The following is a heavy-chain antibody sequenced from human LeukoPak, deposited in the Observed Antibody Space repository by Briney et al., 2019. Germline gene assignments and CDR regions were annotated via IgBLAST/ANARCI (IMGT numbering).Heavy chain of an antibody. CDR3: AKASAMIVVVSKHFDY. Sequence: GGSLRLSCAASGFTFSSYAMSWVRQAPGKGLEWVSAISGSGGSTYYADSVKGRFTISRDNSNNTLYLQMNSLRAEATAVYYCAKASAMIVVVSKHFDYWGQGTLVTVSS. J-gene: IGHJ4*02. V-gene: IGHV3-23*01. CDR1: GFTFSSYA. CDR2: ISGSGGST. D-gene: IGHD3-22*01.